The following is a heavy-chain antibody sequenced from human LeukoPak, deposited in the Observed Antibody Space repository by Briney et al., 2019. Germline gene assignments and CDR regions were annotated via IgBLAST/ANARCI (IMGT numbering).Heavy chain of an antibody. CDR2: IYYSGST. CDR3: AGPAYDYVWGSYRSGDY. Sequence: SETLSLTCAVYGGSFSGYYWGWIRQPPGKGLEWIGSIYYSGSTYYNPSLKSRVTISVDTSKNQFSLKLSSVTAADTAVYYCAGPAYDYVWGSYRSGDYWGQGTLVTVSS. D-gene: IGHD3-16*02. J-gene: IGHJ4*02. V-gene: IGHV4-39*01. CDR1: GGSFSGYY.